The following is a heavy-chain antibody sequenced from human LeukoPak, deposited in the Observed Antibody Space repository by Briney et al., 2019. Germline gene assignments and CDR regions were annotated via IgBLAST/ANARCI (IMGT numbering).Heavy chain of an antibody. CDR3: ARGSVRGEFDP. CDR1: GGSISSYY. J-gene: IGHJ5*02. V-gene: IGHV4-59*01. Sequence: SETLSLTCTVSGGSISSYYWSWIRQPPGKGLEWIGYIYYSGSTNYNPSLKSRVTMSVDTSKNQFSLKLSSVTAADTAVYSCARGSVRGEFDPWGQGTLVTVSS. CDR2: IYYSGST. D-gene: IGHD3-10*01.